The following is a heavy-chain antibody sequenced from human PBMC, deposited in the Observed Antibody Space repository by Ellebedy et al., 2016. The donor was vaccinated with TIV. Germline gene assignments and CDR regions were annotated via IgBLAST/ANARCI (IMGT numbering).Heavy chain of an antibody. CDR2: ISSGRSYI. CDR3: ARDVRGFDF. CDR1: GFNFSTYT. Sequence: GGSLRLXXTASGFNFSTYTMNWVRQAPGKGLEWVSFISSGRSYIYYADSVKGRFTISRDNAKNSLYLQMNSLRAGDTAVYYCARDVRGFDFWGQGTLVSVSS. V-gene: IGHV3-21*01. J-gene: IGHJ4*02. D-gene: IGHD3-10*02.